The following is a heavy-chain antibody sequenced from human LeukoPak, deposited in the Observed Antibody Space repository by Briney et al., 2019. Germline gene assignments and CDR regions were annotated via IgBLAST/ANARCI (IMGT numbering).Heavy chain of an antibody. Sequence: ASVKVSCKVSGYTLTELSLHWVRQAPGKGLEWMGGFDPEDGETIYAQKFKGRVTMPEETSTETAYMELSSLRSEDTAVYYCVRPRGPYSSGWYNWFAPWGQGTLVTVSS. CDR1: GYTLTELS. D-gene: IGHD6-19*01. J-gene: IGHJ5*02. CDR2: FDPEDGET. V-gene: IGHV1-24*01. CDR3: VRPRGPYSSGWYNWFAP.